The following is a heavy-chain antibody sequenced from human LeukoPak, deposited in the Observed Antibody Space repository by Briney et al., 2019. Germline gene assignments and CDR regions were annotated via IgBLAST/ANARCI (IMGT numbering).Heavy chain of an antibody. CDR3: AKGRALEVVAAFNY. CDR1: GFTFSSYA. Sequence: GGSLRLSCAASGFTFSSYAMGWVRQAPGKGLEWVSAISGSGANAYYADSVKGRFTISRDNSKNTLSLQMNTLRTDDTAVYYCAKGRALEVVAAFNYWGQGTVVTVSS. CDR2: ISGSGANA. V-gene: IGHV3-23*01. D-gene: IGHD2-15*01. J-gene: IGHJ4*02.